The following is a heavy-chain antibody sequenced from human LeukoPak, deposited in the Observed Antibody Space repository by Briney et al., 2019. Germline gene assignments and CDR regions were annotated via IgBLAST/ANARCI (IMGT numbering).Heavy chain of an antibody. CDR3: ATAYGDDPYYYYGMDV. D-gene: IGHD4-17*01. J-gene: IGHJ6*02. CDR2: IYYSGST. Sequence: SESLSLTCTVSGGSISSSSYYWGWIRQPPGKGLEWIGSIYYSGSTYYNPSLKSRVTISVDTSKNQFSLKLSSVTAADTAVYYCATAYGDDPYYYYGMDVWGQGTTVTVSS. V-gene: IGHV4-39*07. CDR1: GGSISSSSYY.